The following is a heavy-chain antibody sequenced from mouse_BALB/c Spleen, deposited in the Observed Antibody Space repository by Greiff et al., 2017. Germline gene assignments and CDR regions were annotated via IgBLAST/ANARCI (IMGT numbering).Heavy chain of an antibody. J-gene: IGHJ2*01. CDR3: ARSEHRLRPAFDY. CDR1: GYTFTDYW. V-gene: IGHV1-69*01. Sequence: QVQLQQPGAELVMPGASVKMSCKASGYTFTDYWMHWVKQRPGQGLEWIGAIDTSDSYTSYNQKFKGKATLTVDESSSTAYMQLSSLTSEDSAVYYCARSEHRLRPAFDYWGQGTTLTVSS. D-gene: IGHD1-2*01. CDR2: IDTSDSYT.